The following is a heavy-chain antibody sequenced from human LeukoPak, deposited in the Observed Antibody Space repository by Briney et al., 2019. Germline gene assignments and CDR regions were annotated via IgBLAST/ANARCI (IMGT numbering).Heavy chain of an antibody. D-gene: IGHD6-19*01. J-gene: IGHJ4*02. CDR3: ARGNSGWYGDY. V-gene: IGHV1-46*01. CDR1: GYTFTSYY. CDR2: INPSGGST. Sequence: ASVKVSCKASGYTFTSYYMHWVRQAPGQGLEWMGIINPSGGSTTYAQKFQGRVNMTRDTSTSTVYMELRSLRSEDTAVYYCARGNSGWYGDYWGQGTLATVSS.